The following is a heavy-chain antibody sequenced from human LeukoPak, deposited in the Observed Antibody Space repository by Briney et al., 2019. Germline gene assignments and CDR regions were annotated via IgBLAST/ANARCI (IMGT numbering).Heavy chain of an antibody. V-gene: IGHV4-61*02. D-gene: IGHD3-22*01. Sequence: SETLSLTCTVSGGSISSGSYYWSWIRQPAGKGLEWIGRIYTSGSTNYNPSLKSRVTISVDTSKNQFSLKLSSVTAADTAVYYCARAVHYYDSSGYGYWGQGTLVTASS. CDR3: ARAVHYYDSSGYGY. CDR2: IYTSGST. CDR1: GGSISSGSYY. J-gene: IGHJ4*02.